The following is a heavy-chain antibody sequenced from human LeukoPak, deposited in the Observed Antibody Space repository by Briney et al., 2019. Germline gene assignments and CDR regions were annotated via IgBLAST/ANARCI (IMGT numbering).Heavy chain of an antibody. Sequence: ASVKVSCKASGYTFTGYYMHWVRQAPGQGLEWMGWISAYNGNTNYAQKLQGRVTMTTDTSTSTAYMELRSLRSDDTAVYYCARELYSSSWYVDPWGQGTLVTVSS. CDR2: ISAYNGNT. V-gene: IGHV1-18*04. CDR1: GYTFTGYY. J-gene: IGHJ5*02. D-gene: IGHD6-13*01. CDR3: ARELYSSSWYVDP.